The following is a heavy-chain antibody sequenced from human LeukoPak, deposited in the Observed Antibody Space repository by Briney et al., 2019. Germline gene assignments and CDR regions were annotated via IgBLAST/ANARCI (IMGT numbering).Heavy chain of an antibody. CDR3: AREGGGPLEPFDY. Sequence: GGSPRLSCAASGFTVSSNYMSWVRQAPGKGLEWVSVIYSGGSTYYADSVKGRFIISRDNSKNTLYLQMNSLRAEDTAVYYCAREGGGPLEPFDYWGQGTLVTVSS. V-gene: IGHV3-53*01. D-gene: IGHD1-1*01. J-gene: IGHJ4*02. CDR2: IYSGGST. CDR1: GFTVSSNY.